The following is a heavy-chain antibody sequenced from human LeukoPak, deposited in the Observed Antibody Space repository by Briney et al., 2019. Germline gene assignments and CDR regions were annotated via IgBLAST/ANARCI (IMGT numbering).Heavy chain of an antibody. V-gene: IGHV1-24*01. D-gene: IGHD3-10*01. CDR1: GYTLTELS. CDR2: FDPEDGET. CDR3: ATERSGSYYNGDAAFDI. J-gene: IGHJ3*02. Sequence: ASVKVSCKVSGYTLTELSMHWVREAPGKGLEWMGGFDPEDGETIYAQKFQGRVTMTEDTSTDTAYMELSSLRSEDTAVYYCATERSGSYYNGDAAFDIWGQGAMVTVSP.